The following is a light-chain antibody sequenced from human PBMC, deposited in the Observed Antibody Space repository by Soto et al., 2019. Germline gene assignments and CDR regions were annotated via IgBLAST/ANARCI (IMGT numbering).Light chain of an antibody. Sequence: QSVLAQPPSASGTPGQRVTISCSGSSSNIGSNTVNWYQQLPGTAPKLVIYINNQRPSEVPDRFSGSKSGTSASLVISGLQSEDEADYYSAAWDDSLNAHVFGIGTKVTVL. J-gene: IGLJ1*01. CDR1: SSNIGSNT. V-gene: IGLV1-44*01. CDR2: INN. CDR3: AAWDDSLNAHV.